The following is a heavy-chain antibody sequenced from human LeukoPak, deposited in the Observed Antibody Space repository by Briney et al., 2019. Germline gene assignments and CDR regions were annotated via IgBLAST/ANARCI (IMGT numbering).Heavy chain of an antibody. Sequence: PGGSLRISCAAFAFTFSSYSMSWIRQAPGKGLEWVSSISSSSSYIYYADSVKGRFTISRDNAKNSLYLQMNSLRAEDTAVYYCARSVVGWFDPWGQGTLVTVSS. V-gene: IGHV3-21*01. D-gene: IGHD2-15*01. J-gene: IGHJ5*02. CDR2: ISSSSSYI. CDR3: ARSVVGWFDP. CDR1: AFTFSSYS.